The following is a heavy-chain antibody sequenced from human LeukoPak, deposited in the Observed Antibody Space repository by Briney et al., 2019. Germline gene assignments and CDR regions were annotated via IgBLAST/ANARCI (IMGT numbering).Heavy chain of an antibody. CDR1: GFTFSSYS. Sequence: PGGSLRLSCAASGFTFSSYSMNWVRQASGKGLEWVSSISSSSSYIYYADSVKGRFTISRDNAKNSLYLQMNSLRAEDTAVYYCARALVDIVATNENDYWGQGTLVTVSS. CDR2: ISSSSSYI. CDR3: ARALVDIVATNENDY. V-gene: IGHV3-21*01. J-gene: IGHJ4*02. D-gene: IGHD5-12*01.